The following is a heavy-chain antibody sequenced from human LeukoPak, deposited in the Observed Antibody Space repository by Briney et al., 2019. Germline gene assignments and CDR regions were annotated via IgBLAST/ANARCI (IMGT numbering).Heavy chain of an antibody. CDR3: SERGIPMIGGV. V-gene: IGHV3-48*03. J-gene: IGHJ6*04. CDR1: GFTFSSYE. D-gene: IGHD3-10*02. Sequence: GGSLSFSCAASGFTFSSYEMNWVRQAPGKGLEWVSYISSSSSTIYYADSVKGRFTISSDKDKNSLYLHMNSLRSDDTDVYYCSERGIPMIGGVWGKGTTVTISS. CDR2: ISSSSSTI.